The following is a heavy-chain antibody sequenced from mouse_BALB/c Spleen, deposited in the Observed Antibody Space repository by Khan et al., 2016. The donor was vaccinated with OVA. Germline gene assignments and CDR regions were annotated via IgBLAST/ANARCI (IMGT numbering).Heavy chain of an antibody. V-gene: IGHV3-6*02. J-gene: IGHJ3*01. CDR1: GYSITSAYY. Sequence: EVQLQESGPGLVKPSQSLSLTCSVTGYSITSAYYWNWIRQFPGNELEWMGYITSGDTFNYNPSLRNRISITRDTSRNQFFLKLNSVTPEDTGTYYCARVGRWFAYWGQGTLVTVSA. D-gene: IGHD4-1*01. CDR2: ITSGDTF. CDR3: ARVGRWFAY.